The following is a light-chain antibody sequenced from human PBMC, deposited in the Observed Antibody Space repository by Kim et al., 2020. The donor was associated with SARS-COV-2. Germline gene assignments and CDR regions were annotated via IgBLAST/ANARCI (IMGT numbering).Light chain of an antibody. CDR2: GKN. Sequence: SSELTQDPSVSVALGQTVRITCQGDSLRSYYATWYQQKPGQAPILVIYGKNNRPPGISDRFPGPSSGNTASLTITGTQAGDEADYYCNSRNSNHNVVFGG. V-gene: IGLV3-19*01. J-gene: IGLJ2*01. CDR1: SLRSYY. CDR3: NSRNSNHNVV.